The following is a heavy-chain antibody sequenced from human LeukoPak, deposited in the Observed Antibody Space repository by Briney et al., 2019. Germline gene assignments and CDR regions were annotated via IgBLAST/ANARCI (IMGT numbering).Heavy chain of an antibody. V-gene: IGHV4-59*01. Sequence: SSETLSLTCTVSGGSISSYYWSWIRQPPGKGLEWIGYIYYSGSTNYNPSLKSRVTISVDTSKNQFSLKLSSVTAADTAVYYCARVRNYYDSRNAFDIWGQGTMVTVSS. D-gene: IGHD3-22*01. CDR1: GGSISSYY. CDR3: ARVRNYYDSRNAFDI. CDR2: IYYSGST. J-gene: IGHJ3*02.